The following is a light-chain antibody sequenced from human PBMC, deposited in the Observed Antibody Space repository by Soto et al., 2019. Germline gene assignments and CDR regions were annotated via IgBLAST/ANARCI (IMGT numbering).Light chain of an antibody. V-gene: IGLV2-8*01. Sequence: QSALTQPPSASGSLGQSVTISCTVTSSDVGGYNDVSWHQPHPGKAPKVMIYEGTKWPPGVPVRFCGSNSGTTASLSVSGLHAEDEAEYYCSSFAGGGNPLLLGGGTKLTVL. CDR1: SSDVGGYND. CDR3: SSFAGGGNPLL. CDR2: EGT. J-gene: IGLJ2*01.